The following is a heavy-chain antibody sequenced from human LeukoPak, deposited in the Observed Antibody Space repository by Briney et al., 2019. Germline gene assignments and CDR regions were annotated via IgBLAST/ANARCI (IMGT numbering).Heavy chain of an antibody. J-gene: IGHJ4*02. V-gene: IGHV4-34*01. Sequence: KASETLSHTCAVYGGPFSGYYWSWIRQPPGKGLEWIGEINHSGSTNYNPSLKSRVTISVDTSKNQFSLKLSSVTAADTAVYYCARGHATLGYWGQGTLVTVSS. CDR2: INHSGST. CDR1: GGPFSGYY. CDR3: ARGHATLGY.